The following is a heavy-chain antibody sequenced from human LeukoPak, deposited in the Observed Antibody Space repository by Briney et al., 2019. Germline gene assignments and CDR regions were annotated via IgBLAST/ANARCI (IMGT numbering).Heavy chain of an antibody. J-gene: IGHJ3*02. Sequence: GGSLRLSCAASGFTFSNSVMSWVRQAPGKALEWVGRIKSRTDGGTTDYAAPVKGRFTISRDDSKNTLYLQMNSLKTEDTAVYYCIPMCAFHMWGQGTMVTVSS. CDR3: IPMCAFHM. CDR2: IKSRTDGGTT. V-gene: IGHV3-15*01. CDR1: GFTFSNSV.